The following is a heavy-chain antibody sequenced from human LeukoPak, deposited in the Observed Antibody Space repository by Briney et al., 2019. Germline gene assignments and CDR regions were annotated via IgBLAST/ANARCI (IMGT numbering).Heavy chain of an antibody. V-gene: IGHV4-59*12. D-gene: IGHD2-2*01. CDR1: GGSISSYY. CDR2: IYYSGST. J-gene: IGHJ6*03. CDR3: AREGPAASASMLFYYFMDV. Sequence: SETLSLTCTVSGGSISSYYWSWIRQPPGKGLEWIGYIYYSGSTNYNPSLKSRVTISVDTSKNQFSLTLSSVTAADRAVYYCAREGPAASASMLFYYFMDVWGKGTTVTVSS.